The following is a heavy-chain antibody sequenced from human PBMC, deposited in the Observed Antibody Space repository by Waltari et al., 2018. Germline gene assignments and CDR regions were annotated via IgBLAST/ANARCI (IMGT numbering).Heavy chain of an antibody. Sequence: LQESGPGLVKSSETLSLTCTVSGASISGAYWSWIRQPPGKGLEWIGYISSTGNTNSNAPLDSRVTMSMDASRSQFFLTMTSVTAADTAVYFCVRLRGGWATAYNWFDPWGQGTLVTVSS. D-gene: IGHD1-26*01. V-gene: IGHV4-59*04. CDR1: GASISGAY. CDR3: VRLRGGWATAYNWFDP. J-gene: IGHJ5*02. CDR2: ISSTGNT.